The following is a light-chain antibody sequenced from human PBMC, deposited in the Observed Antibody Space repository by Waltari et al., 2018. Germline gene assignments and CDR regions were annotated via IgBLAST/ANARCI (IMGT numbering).Light chain of an antibody. CDR2: EDN. CDR3: CSYAGGSPRWV. Sequence: QSALTQPASVSGSPGQSIPIPCTESSTDVGSPNFASSYQQHPGKAPKVMIYEDNKRPAGLSNRFSGSKSGNTASLTISGLQADDEADYYCCSYAGGSPRWVFGGGTKLTVL. V-gene: IGLV2-23*01. J-gene: IGLJ3*02. CDR1: STDVGSPNF.